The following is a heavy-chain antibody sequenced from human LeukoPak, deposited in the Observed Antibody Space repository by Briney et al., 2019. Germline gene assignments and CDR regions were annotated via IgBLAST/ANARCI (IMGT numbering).Heavy chain of an antibody. CDR2: ISGRGGST. CDR1: GFTFSSYA. D-gene: IGHD2-15*01. CDR3: AKESVVVVAAPDAFDI. J-gene: IGHJ3*02. V-gene: IGHV3-23*01. Sequence: GGSLRLSCAASGFTFSSYAMSWVRQAPGKGLEWVSAISGRGGSTYYADSVKGRFTISRDNSKNTLYLQMNSLRAEDTAVYYCAKESVVVVAAPDAFDIWGQGTMVTVSS.